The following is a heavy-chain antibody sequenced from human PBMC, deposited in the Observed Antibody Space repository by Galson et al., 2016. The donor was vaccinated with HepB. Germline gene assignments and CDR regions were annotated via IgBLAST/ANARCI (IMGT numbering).Heavy chain of an antibody. D-gene: IGHD5-12*01. J-gene: IGHJ4*02. CDR2: ISHSSIST. V-gene: IGHV3-23*01. CDR3: AKDWLARGRRPYFFDY. CDR1: GFTFSTYA. Sequence: SLRLSCAASGFTFSTYAMSWVRQAPGKGLEWVSAISHSSISTFYADSVKGRFTISRDNSKNTLYLHMNSLRAEDTAVYYCAKDWLARGRRPYFFDYWGQGTLVTVS.